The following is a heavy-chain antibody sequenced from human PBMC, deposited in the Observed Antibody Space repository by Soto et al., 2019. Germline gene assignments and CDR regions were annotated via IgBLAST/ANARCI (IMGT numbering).Heavy chain of an antibody. D-gene: IGHD3-9*01. J-gene: IGHJ4*02. CDR3: ATRRPTAYYNY. CDR2: IGSSSSYT. Sequence: QVQLVESGGDLVKPGGSLRLSCAASGFPFSDYYMSWIRQAPGKGLEWVSSIGSSSSYTNYADFVKGRFTISRDNAKNSLCLQMNSLGPGATAVYYCATRRPTAYYNYWGQGTLVTVSA. V-gene: IGHV3-11*05. CDR1: GFPFSDYY.